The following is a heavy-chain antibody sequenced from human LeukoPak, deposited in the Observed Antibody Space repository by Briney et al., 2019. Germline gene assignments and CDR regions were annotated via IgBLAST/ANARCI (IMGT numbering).Heavy chain of an antibody. D-gene: IGHD3-22*01. V-gene: IGHV3-21*01. Sequence: GGSLRLSCAASGFTFSSYDMNWVRQAPGKGLEWVSSISTRSTYIYLADSLKGRFTISRDNAKNSLYLQRNSLRAEDTAVYYCARDMPTYYYDSSGPEGYWGQGTLVTVSS. CDR3: ARDMPTYYYDSSGPEGY. J-gene: IGHJ4*02. CDR2: ISTRSTYI. CDR1: GFTFSSYD.